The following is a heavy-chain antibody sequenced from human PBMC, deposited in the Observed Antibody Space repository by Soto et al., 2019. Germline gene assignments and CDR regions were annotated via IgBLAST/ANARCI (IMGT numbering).Heavy chain of an antibody. CDR3: ARDPERYSGKFDYGLDR. CDR1: GFTSSNYE. Sequence: PGGSLRLSCAVFGFTSSNYEMNWVRQAHGKGLEWVSYISNSGRAKYYAESVKGRFTISRDNAKHSLYLHMNSLRAEDTAVYYCARDPERYSGKFDYGLDRWGQGTTVTGSS. V-gene: IGHV3-48*03. J-gene: IGHJ6*02. CDR2: ISNSGRAK. D-gene: IGHD1-26*01.